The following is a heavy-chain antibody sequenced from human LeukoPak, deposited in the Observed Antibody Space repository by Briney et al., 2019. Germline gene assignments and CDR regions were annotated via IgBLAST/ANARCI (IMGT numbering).Heavy chain of an antibody. D-gene: IGHD3-22*01. J-gene: IGHJ4*02. Sequence: SVKVSCKASGCTFSSYAISWVRQAPGQGLEWMGGIIPIFGTANYAQKFQGRVTITADESTSTAYMELSSLRSEDTAVYYCATGTPHYYDSSGYFLSGFDYWGQGTLVTVSS. V-gene: IGHV1-69*01. CDR3: ATGTPHYYDSSGYFLSGFDY. CDR2: IIPIFGTA. CDR1: GCTFSSYA.